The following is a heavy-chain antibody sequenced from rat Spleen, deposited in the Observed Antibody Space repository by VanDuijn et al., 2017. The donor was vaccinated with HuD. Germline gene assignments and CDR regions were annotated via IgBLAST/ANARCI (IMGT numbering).Heavy chain of an antibody. J-gene: IGHJ2*01. D-gene: IGHD5-1*01. V-gene: IGHV5-29*01. CDR1: GFTYSNYV. CDR2: ISYDGRRT. CDR3: ARNKANWVDY. Sequence: EVQLVESGGGLVQPGRSLKLSCAASGFTYSNYVMAWVRQAQTEGLEWVATISYDGRRTYYRDSVKGRFTISRDYAKTTLYLQMDSLRSEDTATYYCARNKANWVDYWGQGVMVTVSS.